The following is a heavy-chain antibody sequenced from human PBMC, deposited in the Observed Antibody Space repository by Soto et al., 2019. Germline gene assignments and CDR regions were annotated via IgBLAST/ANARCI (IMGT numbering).Heavy chain of an antibody. J-gene: IGHJ6*02. D-gene: IGHD1-26*01. CDR3: ARVGHITNYGMAV. V-gene: IGHV1-69*01. CDR1: GGTFSSYP. Sequence: QVQLVQSGAEVKKPGSSVKVSCEASGGTFSSYPINWVRQAPGQGLEWMGGIIPFFGTSNYAQKFQGRVTITADDSTSTAYMELRSLRSEDTAVYSCARVGHITNYGMAVWGHGTTVTVSS. CDR2: IIPFFGTS.